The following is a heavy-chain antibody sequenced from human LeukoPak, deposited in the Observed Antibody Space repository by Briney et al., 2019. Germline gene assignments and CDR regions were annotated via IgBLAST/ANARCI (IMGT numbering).Heavy chain of an antibody. J-gene: IGHJ4*02. V-gene: IGHV3-21*01. CDR1: GFTFSSYS. D-gene: IGHD1-26*01. CDR2: ISSSSSYI. CDR3: ARDRFSGSYSGY. Sequence: PGGSLRLSCAASGFTFSSYSMNWVRQAPGKGPEWVSSISSSSSYIYYADSVKGRFTISRDNAKNSLYLQMNSLRAEDTAVYYCARDRFSGSYSGYWGQGTLVTVSS.